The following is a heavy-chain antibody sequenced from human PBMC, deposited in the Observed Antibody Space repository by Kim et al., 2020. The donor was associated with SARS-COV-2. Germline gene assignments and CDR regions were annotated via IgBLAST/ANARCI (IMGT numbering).Heavy chain of an antibody. J-gene: IGHJ3*01. CDR1: GFTLSTYW. V-gene: IGHV3-7*01. Sequence: GGSLRLSCAASGFTLSTYWMSWVRQAPGRGLEWVSNISQDGSEKYYADFVKGRFTISRDNIKNLLYLQMNSLRANDTAVYYCARGRYSATMRWHAFDVWG. CDR2: ISQDGSEK. CDR3: ARGRYSATMRWHAFDV. D-gene: IGHD5-18*01.